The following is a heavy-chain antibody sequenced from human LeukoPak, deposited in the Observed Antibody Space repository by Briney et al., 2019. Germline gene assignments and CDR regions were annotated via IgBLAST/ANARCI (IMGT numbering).Heavy chain of an antibody. CDR1: GYTFTGCY. CDR3: ARPSGYYDSSGYSFDY. Sequence: ASVKVSCKASGYTFTGCYMHWVRQAPGQGLEWMGWINPNSGGTNYAQKFQGRVTMTRDTSISTAYMELSRLRSDDTAVYYCARPSGYYDSSGYSFDYWGQGTLVTVSS. D-gene: IGHD3-22*01. J-gene: IGHJ4*02. CDR2: INPNSGGT. V-gene: IGHV1-2*02.